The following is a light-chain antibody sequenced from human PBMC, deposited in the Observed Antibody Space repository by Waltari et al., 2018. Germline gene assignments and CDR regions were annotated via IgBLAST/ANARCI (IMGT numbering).Light chain of an antibody. V-gene: IGKV3-20*01. CDR2: GTS. J-gene: IGKJ1*01. Sequence: EIVLMQSPGTLSLSPGERATLSCRASQSVSSSYLDGYQKKPGKAPRLLMYGTSRRATGSPDRFSGSGSGTECTLTISRLEPEDFAVYYCQEYSSSRTFGQGTKVEIK. CDR3: QEYSSSRT. CDR1: QSVSSSY.